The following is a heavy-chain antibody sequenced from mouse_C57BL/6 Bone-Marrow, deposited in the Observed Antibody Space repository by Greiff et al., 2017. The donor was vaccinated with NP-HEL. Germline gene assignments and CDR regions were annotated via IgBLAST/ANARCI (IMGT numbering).Heavy chain of an antibody. CDR3: ARSNYYGSSYWFAY. V-gene: IGHV1-39*01. CDR1: GYSFTDYN. J-gene: IGHJ3*01. D-gene: IGHD1-1*01. Sequence: EVHLVESGPELVKPGASVKISCKASGYSFTDYNMNWVKQSNGKSLEWIGVINPNYGTTSYTQKFKGKATLTVDQSSSTAYIQLNSLTSEDSAVYYCARSNYYGSSYWFAYWGQGTLVTVSA. CDR2: INPNYGTT.